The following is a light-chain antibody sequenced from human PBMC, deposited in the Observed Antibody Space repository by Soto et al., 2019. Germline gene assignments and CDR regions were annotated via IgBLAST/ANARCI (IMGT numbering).Light chain of an antibody. CDR2: DAS. J-gene: IGKJ1*01. Sequence: DIHRSHSPSALSASVLYRVTITFLASQSITNWLAWYQRKPGKAPKLLIYDASSLKSGVPSRFSGDGSGTELTLTISSLQPDDFATYYCQQYKTYPWTFGQGTKVDIK. CDR3: QQYKTYPWT. V-gene: IGKV1-5*01. CDR1: QSITNW.